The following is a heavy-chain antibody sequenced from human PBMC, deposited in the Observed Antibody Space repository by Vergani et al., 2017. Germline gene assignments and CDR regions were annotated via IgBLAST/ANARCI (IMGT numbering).Heavy chain of an antibody. CDR3: AHTDGDKDVGDVDY. CDR1: GFSLSTSGVG. V-gene: IGHV2-5*01. Sequence: QITLKESGPTLVKPTQTLTLTCTFSGFSLSTSGVGVGWTRQPPGKALEWLALIYWNDDKRYSPSLKGRLTITKDTPKNQVVLTMTNMDPVDTATYYCAHTDGDKDVGDVDYWGQGTLVTVSS. J-gene: IGHJ4*02. D-gene: IGHD5-24*01. CDR2: IYWNDDK.